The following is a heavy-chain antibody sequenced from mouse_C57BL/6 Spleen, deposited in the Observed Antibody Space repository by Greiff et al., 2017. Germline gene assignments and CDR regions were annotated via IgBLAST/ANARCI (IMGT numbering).Heavy chain of an antibody. Sequence: VQLQQPGAELVKPGASVKLSCKASGYTFTSYWMQWVKQRPGQGLEWIGEIDPSDSYTNYNQKFKGKATLTVDTSSSTAYMQLSSLTSEDSAVYFCARYTTTVVVDWYFDVWGTGTTVTVSS. CDR2: IDPSDSYT. J-gene: IGHJ1*03. V-gene: IGHV1-50*01. D-gene: IGHD1-1*01. CDR3: ARYTTTVVVDWYFDV. CDR1: GYTFTSYW.